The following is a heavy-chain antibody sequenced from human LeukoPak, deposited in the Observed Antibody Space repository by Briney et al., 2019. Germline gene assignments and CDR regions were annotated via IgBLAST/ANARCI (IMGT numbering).Heavy chain of an antibody. Sequence: PGGSLRLSCTASGFKFSSFSMNWARQAPGKGLEWLSYISSTSSAINYADSVKGRFTISRDNAKNSLYLQMDSLRAEDTAIYYCARVIGSYGDSAYWGQGTLVTVSS. V-gene: IGHV3-48*04. CDR2: ISSTSSAI. CDR1: GFKFSSFS. J-gene: IGHJ4*02. D-gene: IGHD3-16*01. CDR3: ARVIGSYGDSAY.